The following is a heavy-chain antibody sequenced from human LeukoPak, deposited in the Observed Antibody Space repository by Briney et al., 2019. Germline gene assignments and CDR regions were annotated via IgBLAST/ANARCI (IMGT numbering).Heavy chain of an antibody. CDR3: ARGGSYLSAFDI. D-gene: IGHD1-26*01. Sequence: GGTLRLSCAASGFTFSTYGMNWVRQAPGKGLEWVSGISGSGGSTYYPDSVKGRFTISRDNSKNTLYLQMNSLRAEDTAVYYCARGGSYLSAFDIWGQGTMDTVSS. CDR2: ISGSGGST. J-gene: IGHJ3*02. CDR1: GFTFSTYG. V-gene: IGHV3-23*01.